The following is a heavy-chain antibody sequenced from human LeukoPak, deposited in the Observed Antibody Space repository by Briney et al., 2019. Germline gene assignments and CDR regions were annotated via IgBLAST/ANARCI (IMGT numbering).Heavy chain of an antibody. CDR2: IYTSGST. Sequence: SETLSLTCTVSGGSISSGSYYWSWIRQPAGKGLEWIGRIYTSGSTNYNPSLKSRVTISVDTSKNQFSLKLSSVTAADTAVYYCARQERKQYNWFDPWGQGTLVTVSS. V-gene: IGHV4-61*02. CDR1: GGSISSGSYY. D-gene: IGHD1-1*01. CDR3: ARQERKQYNWFDP. J-gene: IGHJ5*02.